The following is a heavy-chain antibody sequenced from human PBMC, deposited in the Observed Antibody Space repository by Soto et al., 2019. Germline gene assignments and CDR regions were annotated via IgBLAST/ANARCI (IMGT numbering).Heavy chain of an antibody. J-gene: IGHJ4*02. CDR2: FSLSGTT. D-gene: IGHD6-19*01. Sequence: SETLSLTCTVSGASITGTSYWSWIRQPAGKGLEWIGRFSLSGTTNYNPSLRSRVTMSADVSKNQFSLRLTSVTAADTALYYCARGMTPPGAPGWYYFGSWGQVTLVTVSS. CDR1: GASITGTSY. V-gene: IGHV4-4*07. CDR3: ARGMTPPGAPGWYYFGS.